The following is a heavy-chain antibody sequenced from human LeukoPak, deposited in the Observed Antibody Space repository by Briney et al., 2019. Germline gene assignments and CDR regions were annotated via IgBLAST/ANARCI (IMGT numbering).Heavy chain of an antibody. Sequence: ASVKVSCKASGGTFSSYAISWVRQAPGQGLEWMGRIIPIFGTANYAQKFQGRVTITTDESTSTAYMELSSLRSEDTAVYYCARDVYSGSEDRAFDIWGQGTMVTVSS. V-gene: IGHV1-69*05. CDR2: IIPIFGTA. D-gene: IGHD1-26*01. CDR3: ARDVYSGSEDRAFDI. CDR1: GGTFSSYA. J-gene: IGHJ3*02.